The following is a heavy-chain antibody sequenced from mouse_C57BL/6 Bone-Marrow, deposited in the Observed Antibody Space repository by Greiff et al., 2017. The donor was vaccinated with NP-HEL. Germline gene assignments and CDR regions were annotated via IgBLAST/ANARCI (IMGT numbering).Heavy chain of an antibody. V-gene: IGHV5-9-1*02. CDR2: ISSGGDYI. CDR1: GFTFSSYA. CDR3: TDLLWEGGFAY. J-gene: IGHJ3*01. Sequence: EVKVEESGEGLVKPGGSLKLSCAASGFTFSSYAMSWVRQTPEKRLEWVAYISSGGDYIYYADTVKGRFTISRDNARNTLYLQMSSLKSEDTAMYYCTDLLWEGGFAYWGQGTLVTVSA. D-gene: IGHD2-1*01.